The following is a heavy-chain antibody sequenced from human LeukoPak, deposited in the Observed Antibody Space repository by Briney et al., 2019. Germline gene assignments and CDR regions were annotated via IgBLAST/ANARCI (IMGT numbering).Heavy chain of an antibody. J-gene: IGHJ4*02. D-gene: IGHD2-2*01. CDR1: GFTFSNYA. V-gene: IGHV3-23*01. CDR2: ISGSGDRT. CDR3: AKSIVVVAAALDY. Sequence: GGSLRLSCEASGFTFSNYAMSWVRQAPGKGLEWVSVISGSGDRTHYADSVKGRFTISRDSSKNTLYLQMNSLRAEDTAVYYCAKSIVVVAAALDYWGQGTLVTVSS.